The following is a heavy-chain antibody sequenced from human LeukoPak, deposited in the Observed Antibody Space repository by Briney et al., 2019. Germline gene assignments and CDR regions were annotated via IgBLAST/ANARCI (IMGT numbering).Heavy chain of an antibody. CDR1: GFTFSSYG. D-gene: IGHD6-13*01. CDR2: IRYDGSNK. J-gene: IGHJ3*02. V-gene: IGHV3-30*02. CDR3: AKEGHYTAAAGRGLAFDI. Sequence: PGGSLRLSCAASGFTFSSYGMHWVRQAPGKGLEWVAFIRYDGSNKYYADSVKGRFTISRDNSKNTLYLQMNSLRAEDTAVYYCAKEGHYTAAAGRGLAFDIWGQGTMVTVSS.